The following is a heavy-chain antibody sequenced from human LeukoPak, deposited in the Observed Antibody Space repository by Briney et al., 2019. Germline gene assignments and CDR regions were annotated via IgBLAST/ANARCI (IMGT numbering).Heavy chain of an antibody. CDR2: IIPILGIA. D-gene: IGHD7-27*01. J-gene: IGHJ4*02. V-gene: IGHV1-69*04. CDR1: GGTFSSYA. CDR3: ARDGEALSFDY. Sequence: SVKVSCKASGGTFSSYAISWVRQAPGQGLEWMGRIIPILGIANYAQKFQGRVTITADKSTSTAYMELSSLRSEDTAVYYCARDGEALSFDYWGQGTLVTVSS.